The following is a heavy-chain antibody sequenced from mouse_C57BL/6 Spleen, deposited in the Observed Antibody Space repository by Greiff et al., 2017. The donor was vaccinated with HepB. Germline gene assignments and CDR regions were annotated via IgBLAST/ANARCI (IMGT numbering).Heavy chain of an antibody. CDR3: ARSLDYSSSSYWYFDV. Sequence: QVQLQQSGAELARPGASVKLSCKASGYTFTSYGISWVKQRTGQGLEWIGEIYPRSGNTYYNEKFKGKATLTADKSSSTAYMELRSLTSEDSAVDCCARSLDYSSSSYWYFDVWGTGTTVTVSS. CDR2: IYPRSGNT. CDR1: GYTFTSYG. J-gene: IGHJ1*03. V-gene: IGHV1-81*01. D-gene: IGHD1-1*01.